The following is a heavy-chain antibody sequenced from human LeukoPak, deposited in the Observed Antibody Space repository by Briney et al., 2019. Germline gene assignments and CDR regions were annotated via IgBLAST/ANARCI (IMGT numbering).Heavy chain of an antibody. Sequence: SETLSLTCTVSGGSISSSSYYWSWVRQPPGKGLEWIGYIYYSGSTNYNPSLKSRVTISVDTSKNQFSLRLNSVTAADTAVYYCARVQSSGWFYYFDFWGQGTLVTVSS. D-gene: IGHD6-19*01. J-gene: IGHJ4*02. CDR3: ARVQSSGWFYYFDF. CDR2: IYYSGST. V-gene: IGHV4-61*01. CDR1: GGSISSSSYY.